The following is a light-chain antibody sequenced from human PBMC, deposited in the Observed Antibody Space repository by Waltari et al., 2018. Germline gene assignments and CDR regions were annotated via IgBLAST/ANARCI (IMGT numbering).Light chain of an antibody. Sequence: QFALTQPAPVSGSPGQSSTISCTGTSSDVGRYHLFSWYLQHPGKAPKLIIYDVNKWPSGISNRFSGSKSGNTASLTISGLQAEDEADYYCSSFTSSNTVVFGGGTKLTVL. CDR3: SSFTSSNTVV. V-gene: IGLV2-14*03. CDR2: DVN. CDR1: SSDVGRYHL. J-gene: IGLJ2*01.